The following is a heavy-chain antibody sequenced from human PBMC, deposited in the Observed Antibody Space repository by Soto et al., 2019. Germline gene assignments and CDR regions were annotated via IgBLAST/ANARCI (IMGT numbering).Heavy chain of an antibody. Sequence: GGSLRLSCAASGFTFSSYAMHWVRQAPGKGLEWVAVISYDGSNKYYADSVKGRFTISRDNSKNTLYLQMNSLRAEDTAVYYCARGPSTWDYVWGSYRPPGAFDIWGQGTMVTVSS. V-gene: IGHV3-30-3*01. CDR3: ARGPSTWDYVWGSYRPPGAFDI. CDR2: ISYDGSNK. J-gene: IGHJ3*02. CDR1: GFTFSSYA. D-gene: IGHD3-16*02.